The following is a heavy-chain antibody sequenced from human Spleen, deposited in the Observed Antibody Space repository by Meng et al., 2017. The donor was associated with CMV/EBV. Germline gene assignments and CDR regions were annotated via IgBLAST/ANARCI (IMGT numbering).Heavy chain of an antibody. CDR1: GFTFSDYC. CDR3: AKGRYYDSSGYLIDY. V-gene: IGHV3-11*01. Sequence: GESLKISCAASGFTFSDYCMTWIRQAPGKGLEWVSYITSSGSTIYYGDSVKGRFTVSRDNSKNSLCLQMNSLRAEDTALYYCAKGRYYDSSGYLIDYWGQGTLVTVSS. D-gene: IGHD3-22*01. J-gene: IGHJ4*02. CDR2: ITSSGSTI.